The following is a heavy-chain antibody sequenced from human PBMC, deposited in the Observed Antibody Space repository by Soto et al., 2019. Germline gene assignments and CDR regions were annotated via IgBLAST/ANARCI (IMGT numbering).Heavy chain of an antibody. CDR1: GFTFSGSA. D-gene: IGHD1-1*01. V-gene: IGHV3-73*01. Sequence: GGSLRLSCAASGFTFSGSAMHWVRQASGKGLEWVGRIRSKANSYATAYAASVKGRFTISRDDLKNTAYLQMNSLKTEDTAVYYCTSLGTTGTTVGYWGQGTLVTVSS. J-gene: IGHJ4*02. CDR3: TSLGTTGTTVGY. CDR2: IRSKANSYAT.